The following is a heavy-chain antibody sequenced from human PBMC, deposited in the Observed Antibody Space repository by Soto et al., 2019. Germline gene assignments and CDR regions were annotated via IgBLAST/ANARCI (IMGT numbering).Heavy chain of an antibody. Sequence: XXTLSLPCTVSGGSITRNNHFWGSIRQSPGKGLEWIGSIQYGGTTNYNPSLKSRVIMSAETSKNQFSLMMNSVTAADTAVYYCARLGSSGWYQGSYFDYWGQGTLVTVSS. CDR2: IQYGGTT. D-gene: IGHD6-19*01. CDR1: GGSITRNNHF. CDR3: ARLGSSGWYQGSYFDY. J-gene: IGHJ4*02. V-gene: IGHV4-39*01.